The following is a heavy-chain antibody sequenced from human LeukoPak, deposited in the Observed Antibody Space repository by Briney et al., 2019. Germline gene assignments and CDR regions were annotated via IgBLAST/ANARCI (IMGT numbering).Heavy chain of an antibody. V-gene: IGHV4-4*07. J-gene: IGHJ6*03. CDR2: IYTSGST. Sequence: SETLSLTCTVSGGSISGYYWSWIRQPAGKGLEWIGRIYTSGSTNYNPSLKSRVTMSVDTSKNQFSLKLSSVTAADTAVYYCARDLNYYDSSGYSYYYYYMDVWGKGTTVTVSS. CDR3: ARDLNYYDSSGYSYYYYYMDV. CDR1: GGSISGYY. D-gene: IGHD3-22*01.